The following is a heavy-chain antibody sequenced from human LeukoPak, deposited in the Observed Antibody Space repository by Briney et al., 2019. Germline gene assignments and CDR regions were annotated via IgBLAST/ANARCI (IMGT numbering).Heavy chain of an antibody. CDR3: ARDLVGATYYYYYGMDV. CDR1: GGTFSSYA. CDR2: IIPILGIA. Sequence: SVKVSCKASGGTFSSYAISWVRQAPGQGLEWMGRIIPILGIANYAQKFQGRVTITADKSTSTAYMELSSLRSEDTAVYYCARDLVGATYYYYYGMDVWGQGTTVTVSS. D-gene: IGHD1-26*01. V-gene: IGHV1-69*04. J-gene: IGHJ6*02.